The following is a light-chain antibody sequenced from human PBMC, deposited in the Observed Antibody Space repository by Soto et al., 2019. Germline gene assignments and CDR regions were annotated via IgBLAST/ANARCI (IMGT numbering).Light chain of an antibody. Sequence: DIQMTQSPSSLSASVGDRVTITCRARQSISNYLSWYQQKPGKAPKLLIYAASTLQSGVPSRFRGSRSETDFTLTISSLQPEDFATYYCQQSYGTPSFGGGTKVEI. CDR1: QSISNY. J-gene: IGKJ4*01. CDR2: AAS. CDR3: QQSYGTPS. V-gene: IGKV1-39*01.